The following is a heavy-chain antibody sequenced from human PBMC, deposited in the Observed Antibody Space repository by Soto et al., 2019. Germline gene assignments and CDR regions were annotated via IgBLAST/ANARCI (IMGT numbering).Heavy chain of an antibody. Sequence: PGESLKISCKGSGYSFTSYWIGWVRQMPGKGLEWMGIIYPGDSDTRYSPSFQGQVTISADKSISTAYLQWSSLKASDTAMYYCARVDTAMVTSYYYYGMDVWGQGTTVTVSS. V-gene: IGHV5-51*01. CDR1: GYSFTSYW. J-gene: IGHJ6*02. CDR3: ARVDTAMVTSYYYYGMDV. CDR2: IYPGDSDT. D-gene: IGHD5-18*01.